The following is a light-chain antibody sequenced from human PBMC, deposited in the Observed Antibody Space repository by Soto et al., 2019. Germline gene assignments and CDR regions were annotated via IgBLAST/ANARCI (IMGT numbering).Light chain of an antibody. CDR2: DAS. CDR3: QQFDSFPYT. CDR1: QHITNY. Sequence: DIQMTQSPSSLSASVGDRVTITCRASQHITNYLNWYQQKPGKAPKLLIYDASNLERGVPSRLSGSGSGTDFTLTISSLQPEDIATFYCQQFDSFPYTFGQGTRLEIK. V-gene: IGKV1-33*01. J-gene: IGKJ2*01.